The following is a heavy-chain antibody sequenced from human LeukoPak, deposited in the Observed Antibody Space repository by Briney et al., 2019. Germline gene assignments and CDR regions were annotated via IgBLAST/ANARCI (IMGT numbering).Heavy chain of an antibody. Sequence: SETLSLTCAVYGGSFSGYYWSWIRQPPGKGLEWIGEINHSGSTNYNPSLKSRVTISVDTSKNQFSLKLSSVTAADTAVYYCARVAYYDSSGYYYSGNYYYYYMDVWGKGTTVTISS. J-gene: IGHJ6*03. CDR2: INHSGST. D-gene: IGHD3-22*01. CDR3: ARVAYYDSSGYYYSGNYYYYYMDV. V-gene: IGHV4-34*01. CDR1: GGSFSGYY.